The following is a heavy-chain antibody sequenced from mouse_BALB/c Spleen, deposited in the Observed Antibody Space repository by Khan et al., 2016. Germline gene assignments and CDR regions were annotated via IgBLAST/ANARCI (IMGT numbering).Heavy chain of an antibody. J-gene: IGHJ2*01. CDR1: GYSITSDYA. CDR3: ARYQYYIDY. Sequence: VQLKESGPGLVKPSQSLSLTCTVTGYSITSDYAWNWIRQFPGNKLEWMGYISYSGSTSYNPSLKSRISITRDTSKNQFFLQLNSVTTEDTATYYCARYQYYIDYWGQGTTLTVSS. V-gene: IGHV3-2*02. CDR2: ISYSGST.